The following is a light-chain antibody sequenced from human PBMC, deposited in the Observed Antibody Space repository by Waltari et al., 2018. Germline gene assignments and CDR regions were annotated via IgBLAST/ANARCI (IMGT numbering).Light chain of an antibody. J-gene: IGKJ1*01. V-gene: IGKV1-39*01. Sequence: DIQMTQSPSSLSASVGDRVTITCRTSQSIGTSLNWYQQTPGQAPKLLIYAASSFQAGVPSRFSGSGSGTDFTLTISSLQPEDFATYYCQQTYSTLWTFGQGTKVEIK. CDR1: QSIGTS. CDR2: AAS. CDR3: QQTYSTLWT.